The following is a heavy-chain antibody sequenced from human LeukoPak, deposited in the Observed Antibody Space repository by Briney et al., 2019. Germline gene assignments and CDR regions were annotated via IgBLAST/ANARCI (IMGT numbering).Heavy chain of an antibody. CDR1: GFTVNNYE. V-gene: IGHV3-15*01. J-gene: IGHJ4*02. CDR2: IKSKTDGGTT. D-gene: IGHD5-12*01. Sequence: KAGGSLRLSCAASGFTVNNYEMHWVRQAPGKGLEWVGRIKSKTDGGTTDYAAPVKGRFTISRDDSKNTLYLQMNSLKTEDTAVYYCTTASHPSPIIVATIDYWGQGTLVTVSS. CDR3: TTASHPSPIIVATIDY.